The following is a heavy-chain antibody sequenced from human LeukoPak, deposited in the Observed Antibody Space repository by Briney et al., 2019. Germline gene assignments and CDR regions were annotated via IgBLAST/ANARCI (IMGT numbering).Heavy chain of an antibody. CDR2: IYYSGST. CDR1: GGSISSGGYY. CDR3: ARVPGLGSSGYPRGWFDP. V-gene: IGHV4-31*03. J-gene: IGHJ5*02. Sequence: SETLSLTCTVSGGSISSGGYYWSWIRQHPGKGLEWIGYIYYSGSTYYNPSLKSRVTISVDTSKNQFSLKLSSVTAADTAVYYCARVPGLGSSGYPRGWFDPWGQGTLVTVSS. D-gene: IGHD3-22*01.